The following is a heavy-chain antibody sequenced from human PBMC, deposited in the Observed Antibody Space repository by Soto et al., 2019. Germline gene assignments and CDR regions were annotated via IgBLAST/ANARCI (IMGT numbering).Heavy chain of an antibody. V-gene: IGHV4-31*03. CDR3: ARDIGSYAFGEGY. Sequence: TLSLTCTVSGGSISSGGYYWSWIRQHPGKGLEWIGYIYYSGSTYYNPSLNSRATLSVETSKNQFSLKLSSVTAADTAAYSCARDIGSYAFGEGYWGHGIQVTVSS. D-gene: IGHD3-16*01. J-gene: IGHJ4*01. CDR1: GGSISSGGYY. CDR2: IYYSGST.